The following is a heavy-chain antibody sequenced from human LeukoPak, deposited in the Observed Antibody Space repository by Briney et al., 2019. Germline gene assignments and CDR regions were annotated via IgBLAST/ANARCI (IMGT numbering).Heavy chain of an antibody. CDR1: GFTFSSYA. CDR2: ISGSGGST. D-gene: IGHD5-18*01. V-gene: IGHV3-23*01. CDR3: AKVALKFRIPYYFDY. J-gene: IGHJ4*02. Sequence: PRGSLRLSCAASGFTFSSYAMSWVRQAPGKGLEWVSAISGSGGSTYYADSVKGRFTISRDNSKNTLYLQMNSLRAEDTAVYYCAKVALKFRIPYYFDYWGQGTLVTVSS.